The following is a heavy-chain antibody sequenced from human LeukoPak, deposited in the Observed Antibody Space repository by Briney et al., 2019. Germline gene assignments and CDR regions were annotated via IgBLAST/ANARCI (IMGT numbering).Heavy chain of an antibody. J-gene: IGHJ4*02. CDR1: GGSFSGYY. CDR2: INHSGST. D-gene: IGHD3-22*01. Sequence: PSETLSLTCAAYGGSFSGYYWSWIRQPPGKGLEWIGEINHSGSTNYNASLKSRVTISVDTSKNQFSLKLSSVTAADTAVYYCARSYDSSGYSHWGQGTLVTVSS. CDR3: ARSYDSSGYSH. V-gene: IGHV4-34*01.